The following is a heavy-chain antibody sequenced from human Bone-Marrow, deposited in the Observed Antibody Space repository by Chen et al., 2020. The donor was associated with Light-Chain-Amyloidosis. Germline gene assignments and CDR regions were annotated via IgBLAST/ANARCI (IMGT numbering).Heavy chain of an antibody. Sequence: EVQLEQSGPEVKKPGESLKISCKGSGYTFPNYWIGWVRQMPGKGLEWMGVISPDDSDARYSPSFEGQVTISADKSITTAYLQWRSLKASDTAMYYCARRRDGYNLDYWGQGTLVTVSS. D-gene: IGHD5-12*01. J-gene: IGHJ4*02. V-gene: IGHV5-51*01. CDR3: ARRRDGYNLDY. CDR2: ISPDDSDA. CDR1: GYTFPNYW.